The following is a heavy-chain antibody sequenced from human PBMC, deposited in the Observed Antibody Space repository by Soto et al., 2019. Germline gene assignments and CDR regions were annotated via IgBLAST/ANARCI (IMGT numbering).Heavy chain of an antibody. Sequence: SETLSLTCTASGGSISNYYWSWIRQPPGKGLEWIGYIHYSGNTKYNPSLKCRVTISSDTSKDQFSLKLTSMTAADTAVYYCARGHYDFWSGYFATIDYWGQGTLVTVSS. D-gene: IGHD3-3*01. CDR1: GGSISNYY. CDR2: IHYSGNT. J-gene: IGHJ4*02. V-gene: IGHV4-59*08. CDR3: ARGHYDFWSGYFATIDY.